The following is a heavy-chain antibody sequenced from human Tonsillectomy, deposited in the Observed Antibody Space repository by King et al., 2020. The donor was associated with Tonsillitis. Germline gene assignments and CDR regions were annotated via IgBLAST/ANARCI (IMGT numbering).Heavy chain of an antibody. D-gene: IGHD3-22*01. Sequence: QLQESGPGLVRPSETLFLTCTVSGGSFSSSYWSWIRQPPGRGLEWIGYIYYSGSTYYNPSLKSRVTISVDTSKNQFSLKLSSVTAADAAVYYCARLADSGYIDLKGSFDIWGQGTMVTVSS. CDR1: GGSFSSSY. J-gene: IGHJ3*02. CDR2: IYYSGST. V-gene: IGHV4-59*01. CDR3: ARLADSGYIDLKGSFDI.